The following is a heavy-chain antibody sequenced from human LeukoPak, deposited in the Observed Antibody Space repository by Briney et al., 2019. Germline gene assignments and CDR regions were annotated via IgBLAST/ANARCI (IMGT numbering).Heavy chain of an antibody. V-gene: IGHV1-46*01. Sequence: ASVKVSCKASGYTFTSYYMHWVRQAPGQGLEWMGIINPSGGSTSYAQKFQGRVTMTRDTSTSTVYMELSSLRSEDTAVYYCARGNPPAGTIYYYYGMDVWGQGTTVTVSS. CDR1: GYTFTSYY. CDR3: ARGNPPAGTIYYYYGMDV. J-gene: IGHJ6*02. D-gene: IGHD6-19*01. CDR2: INPSGGST.